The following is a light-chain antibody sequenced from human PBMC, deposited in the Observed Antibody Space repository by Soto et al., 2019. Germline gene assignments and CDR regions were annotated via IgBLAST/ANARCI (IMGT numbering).Light chain of an antibody. Sequence: QSVLTQPRSVSGSPGQSVTISCTGTSSDVGGYNYVSWYQQHPGKAPKLMIYDVSKRPSGVPDRFSGSKSGNTASLTISGLRPEDEADYYCASWDDSLSGWVFGGGTKLTVL. V-gene: IGLV2-11*01. CDR2: DVS. J-gene: IGLJ3*02. CDR1: SSDVGGYNY. CDR3: ASWDDSLSGWV.